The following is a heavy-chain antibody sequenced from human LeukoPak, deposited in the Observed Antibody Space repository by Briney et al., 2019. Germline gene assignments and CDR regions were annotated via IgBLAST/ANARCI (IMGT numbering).Heavy chain of an antibody. J-gene: IGHJ4*02. CDR1: GFTFSSYA. CDR3: ARGLTNDY. CDR2: INSGGSGART. Sequence: PGGSLRLSCAASGFTFSSYAMSWVRQAPGKGLEWVSGINSGGSGARTYYADSVKGRFSISRDNSKNTLYLQMNSLRAEDTAVYYCARGLTNDYWGQGTLVTVSS. D-gene: IGHD2-2*01. V-gene: IGHV3-23*01.